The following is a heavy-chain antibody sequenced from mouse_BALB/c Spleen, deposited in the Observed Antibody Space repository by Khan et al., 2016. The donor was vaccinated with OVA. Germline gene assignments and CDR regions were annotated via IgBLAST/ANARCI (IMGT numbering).Heavy chain of an antibody. CDR2: IWGDGST. J-gene: IGHJ4*01. D-gene: IGHD2-10*01. Sequence: QVQLKESGPGLVAPSQSLSITCTVSGFSLTGYGVNWVRQPPGKGLEWLGMIWGDGSTDYTSALKSRLSSTKDNSKSQVVLKMNSLQNDDTARYYCARAYYGNYREAMDYWGQGTSVTVSS. V-gene: IGHV2-6-7*01. CDR3: ARAYYGNYREAMDY. CDR1: GFSLTGYG.